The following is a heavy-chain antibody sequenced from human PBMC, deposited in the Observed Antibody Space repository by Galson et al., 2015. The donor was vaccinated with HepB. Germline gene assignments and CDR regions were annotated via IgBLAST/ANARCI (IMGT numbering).Heavy chain of an antibody. CDR2: INPNSGGT. D-gene: IGHD2-2*01. CDR3: ARATEWELPAVAYFDS. Sequence: SVKVSCKASGYTFTGYYLHWVRQAPGQGLEWMGWINPNSGGTKYVQKFQGRVTMTRDTSIYTGYMELSRLRSDDTAVYYCARATEWELPAVAYFDSWGQGTLVTVSS. V-gene: IGHV1-2*02. CDR1: GYTFTGYY. J-gene: IGHJ4*02.